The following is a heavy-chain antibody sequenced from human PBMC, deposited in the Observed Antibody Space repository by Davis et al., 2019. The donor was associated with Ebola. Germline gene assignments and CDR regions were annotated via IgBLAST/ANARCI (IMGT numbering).Heavy chain of an antibody. D-gene: IGHD4-17*01. J-gene: IGHJ4*02. CDR1: GFTFDAFG. V-gene: IGHV3-21*01. CDR2: IKSDMSYI. Sequence: GESLKISCVASGFTFDAFGMNWVRQPPGGGLEWVASIKSDMSYIYYAASVRGRFTVSRDNAKNTLFLEMTSLKVEDSAVYFCARKDFGDYAYSDYWGQGTLVTVSS. CDR3: ARKDFGDYAYSDY.